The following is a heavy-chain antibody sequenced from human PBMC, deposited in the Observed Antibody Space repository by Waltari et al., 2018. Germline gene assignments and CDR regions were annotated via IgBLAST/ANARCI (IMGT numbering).Heavy chain of an antibody. CDR1: GYTFTSYG. V-gene: IGHV1-18*01. Sequence: QVQLVQSGAEVKKPGASVKVSCKASGYTFTSYGISWVRQAPGQGLEWMGWISAYNGSTSYAQKFQGRVTMTRDTSTSTVYMELSSLRSEDTAVYYCARGSIVGATGYFDYWGQGTLVTVSS. J-gene: IGHJ4*02. D-gene: IGHD1-26*01. CDR2: ISAYNGST. CDR3: ARGSIVGATGYFDY.